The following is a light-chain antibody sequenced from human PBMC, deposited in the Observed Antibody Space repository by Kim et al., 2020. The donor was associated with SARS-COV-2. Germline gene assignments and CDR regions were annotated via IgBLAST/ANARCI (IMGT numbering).Light chain of an antibody. Sequence: ATINCKSSQSVLSSSDNKNYLAWYQQKPGQPPKLLIYWASTRESGVPDRFSGSGSGTDFTLTISGLQAEDVAVYYCQQYYSSPWTFGQGTKVDIK. CDR3: QQYYSSPWT. J-gene: IGKJ1*01. V-gene: IGKV4-1*01. CDR2: WAS. CDR1: QSVLSSSDNKNY.